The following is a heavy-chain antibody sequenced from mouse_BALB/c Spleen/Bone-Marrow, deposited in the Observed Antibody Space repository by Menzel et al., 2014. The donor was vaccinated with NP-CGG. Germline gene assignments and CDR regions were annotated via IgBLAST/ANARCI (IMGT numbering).Heavy chain of an antibody. D-gene: IGHD2-1*01. CDR3: ARGRVFYGNLFDY. J-gene: IGHJ2*01. Sequence: VKLQESGAELVKPGASVKLSCTASGYTFNSYWMHWVRQRPGQGLEWIGEINPSNGRTNYNERFKNKATLTVARSSSTDFVQLSRLTSGDSAVYFCARGRVFYGNLFDYWGQGTTLTVSS. CDR2: INPSNGRT. V-gene: IGHV1S81*02. CDR1: GYTFNSYW.